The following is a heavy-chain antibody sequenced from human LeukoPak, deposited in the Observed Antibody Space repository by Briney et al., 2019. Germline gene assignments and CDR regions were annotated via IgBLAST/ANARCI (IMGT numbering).Heavy chain of an antibody. D-gene: IGHD3-22*01. CDR3: ASNDYYDSSGYYYAGAFDI. CDR2: IYPGDSGT. CDR1: GYSFTSYW. J-gene: IGHJ3*02. Sequence: GESLKISCKGSGYSFTSYWIGWVRQMPGKGLEWMGIIYPGDSGTRYSPSFQGQVTISADKSISTAYLQWSSLKASDTAMYYCASNDYYDSSGYYYAGAFDIWGQGTMVTVSS. V-gene: IGHV5-51*01.